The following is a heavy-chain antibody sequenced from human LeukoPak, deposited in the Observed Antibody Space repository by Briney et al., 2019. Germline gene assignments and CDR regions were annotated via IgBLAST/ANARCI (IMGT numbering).Heavy chain of an antibody. CDR1: GGSFKDYF. D-gene: IGHD6-6*01. J-gene: IGHJ4*02. Sequence: PSETLSLTCAVYGGSFKDYFWSWIRQPPGKGLEWIGEVNHSGISNYTPSLKSRVTISLDTSKNQFSLRLSSVTAADTAVYYCARPRLAAPSFDYWGQGTLVTVSS. V-gene: IGHV4-34*01. CDR2: VNHSGIS. CDR3: ARPRLAAPSFDY.